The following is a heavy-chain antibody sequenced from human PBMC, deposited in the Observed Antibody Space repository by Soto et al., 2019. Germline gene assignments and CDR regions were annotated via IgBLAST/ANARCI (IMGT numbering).Heavy chain of an antibody. CDR1: GGSISSRNW. D-gene: IGHD1-26*01. V-gene: IGHV4-4*02. CDR3: ARGHEGDGGWGRDV. CDR2: IFHSGTT. J-gene: IGHJ6*02. Sequence: QVQLQESGPGLVKPSGTLSLTCAVSGGSISSRNWWTWVRQPPGNGLEWIGDIFHSGTTNHNPSLKGRLTISVDKSKNQFSLTLSSVTAADTAVYYCARGHEGDGGWGRDVWGQGTTVTVSS.